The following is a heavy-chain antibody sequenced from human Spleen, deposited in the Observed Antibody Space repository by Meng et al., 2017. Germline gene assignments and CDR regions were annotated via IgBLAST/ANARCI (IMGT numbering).Heavy chain of an antibody. CDR1: GFTVSSNY. CDR3: ASWSTVGYSSGWDMFDY. D-gene: IGHD6-19*01. Sequence: GESLKISCAASGFTVSSNYMSWVRQAPGKGLEWVSVIYSGGSTYYADSVKGRFTISRDNAKNSLYLQMNSLRAEDTAVYYCASWSTVGYSSGWDMFDYWGQGTLVTVSS. J-gene: IGHJ4*02. CDR2: IYSGGST. V-gene: IGHV3-53*01.